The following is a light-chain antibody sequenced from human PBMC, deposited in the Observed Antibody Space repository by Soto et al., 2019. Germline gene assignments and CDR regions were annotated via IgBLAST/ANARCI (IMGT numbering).Light chain of an antibody. Sequence: DIVLTQSPDSLSLSPGDRATLSCRASQSVRNSYLAWFQQKPGQAPRLLIYGASSRATGIPDRFSGSGSGTDFTLTISRLEPEDFAVYYCQQYVSSPRTFGQGTKLEI. CDR2: GAS. CDR1: QSVRNSY. CDR3: QQYVSSPRT. V-gene: IGKV3-20*01. J-gene: IGKJ2*01.